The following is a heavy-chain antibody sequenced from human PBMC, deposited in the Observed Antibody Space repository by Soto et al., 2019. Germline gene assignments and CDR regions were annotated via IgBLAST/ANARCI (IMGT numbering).Heavy chain of an antibody. J-gene: IGHJ6*02. D-gene: IGHD6-13*01. CDR2: ISYDGSNK. Sequence: HPXGSLRLSCAASGXTFSSYSMHWVRQAPGKGLEWVAVISYDGSNKYYADSVKGRFTISRDNSKNTLYLQMNSLRADDTAVYYCAREGSSSYYYYGMDVWGQGTTVTVSS. V-gene: IGHV3-30-3*01. CDR3: AREGSSSYYYYGMDV. CDR1: GXTFSSYS.